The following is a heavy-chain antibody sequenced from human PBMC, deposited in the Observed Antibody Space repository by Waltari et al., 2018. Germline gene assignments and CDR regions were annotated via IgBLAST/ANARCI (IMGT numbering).Heavy chain of an antibody. V-gene: IGHV4-59*01. CDR1: GGSISSSY. CDR3: AIGYSSGWYYAFDI. CDR2: IYYSGST. J-gene: IGHJ3*02. D-gene: IGHD6-19*01. Sequence: QVQLQESGPGLVKPSETLSLTCTVTGGSISSSYWSWTRQPPGKGLEWIGYIYYSGSTNYNPSLKGRVAISVDTSKNQFSLKLSSVTAADTAVYYCAIGYSSGWYYAFDIWGQGTMVTVSS.